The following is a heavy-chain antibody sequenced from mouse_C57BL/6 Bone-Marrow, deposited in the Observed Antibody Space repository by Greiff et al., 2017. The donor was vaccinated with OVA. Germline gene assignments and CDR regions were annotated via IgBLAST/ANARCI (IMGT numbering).Heavy chain of an antibody. J-gene: IGHJ4*01. CDR3: ALYYYGSRGMDY. Sequence: QVQLQQPGAELVKPGASVKLSCKASGYTFTSYWMHWVKQRPGQGLEWIGMIHPNSGSTNYNEKFKSKATLTVDNSSSTAYMQLSSLTSEDSAVYYCALYYYGSRGMDYWWQGTSVTVSS. D-gene: IGHD1-1*01. CDR1: GYTFTSYW. V-gene: IGHV1-64*01. CDR2: IHPNSGST.